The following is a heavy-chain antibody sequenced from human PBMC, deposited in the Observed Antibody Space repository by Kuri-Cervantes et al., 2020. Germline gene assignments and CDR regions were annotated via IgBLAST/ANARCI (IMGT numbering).Heavy chain of an antibody. CDR2: VSYDGSNK. Sequence: GESLKISCAASGFTFSSYWMSWVRQAPGKGLEWVAVVSYDGSNKYYADSVRGRFTISRDNSNNTLYLQMSSLGVEDTAVYNCARRDGYSFCDYWGQEALVTVSS. V-gene: IGHV3-30*03. CDR1: GFTFSSYW. CDR3: ARRDGYSFCDY. J-gene: IGHJ4*02. D-gene: IGHD5-24*01.